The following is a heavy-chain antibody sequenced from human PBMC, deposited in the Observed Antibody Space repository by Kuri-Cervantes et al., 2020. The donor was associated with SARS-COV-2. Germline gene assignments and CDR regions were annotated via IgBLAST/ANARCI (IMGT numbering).Heavy chain of an antibody. CDR1: GFTFSSYA. Sequence: GESLKISCAASGFTFSSYAMHWVRQAPGKGLEWVAVIWYDGSNKYYADSVKGRFTISRDNSKNTLYLQMNSLRAEGTAVYYCINPWFDPWGQGTLVTVSS. V-gene: IGHV3-33*08. CDR3: INPWFDP. CDR2: IWYDGSNK. J-gene: IGHJ5*02.